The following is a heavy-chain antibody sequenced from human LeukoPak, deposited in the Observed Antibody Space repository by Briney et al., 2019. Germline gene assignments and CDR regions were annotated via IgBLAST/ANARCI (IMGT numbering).Heavy chain of an antibody. J-gene: IGHJ5*02. D-gene: IGHD4/OR15-4a*01. Sequence: GASVKLSCNASGYTFTSLGIIWVRQSPGQGLEWRGWIRPFNGKTDTEQNHHDRITMTIYIATNTTNMEMSKLRADEAAVYFCVRDGAWLDPWGQGTLVTVSS. CDR1: GYTFTSLG. CDR2: IRPFNGKT. V-gene: IGHV1-18*01. CDR3: VRDGAWLDP.